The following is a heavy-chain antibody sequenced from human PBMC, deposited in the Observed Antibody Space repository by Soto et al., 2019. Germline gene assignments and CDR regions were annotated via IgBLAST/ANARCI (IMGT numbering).Heavy chain of an antibody. J-gene: IGHJ6*02. CDR3: ARRIAAASGYYYYACDV. V-gene: IGHV5-10-1*01. CDR2: IDPIDSKT. D-gene: IGHD3-10*01. CDR1: GYNLDTHW. Sequence: AESLNISFKGSGYNLDTHWINWVRQTLGTGLEWMGRIDPIDSKTKYSPSLEGHITISVDKSISTTYLQWSSLKASDTAIYYCARRIAAASGYYYYACDVWGQGTAVTVSS.